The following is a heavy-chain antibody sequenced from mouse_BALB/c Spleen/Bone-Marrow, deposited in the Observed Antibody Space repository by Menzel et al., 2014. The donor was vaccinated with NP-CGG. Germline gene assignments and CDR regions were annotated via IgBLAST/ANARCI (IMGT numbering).Heavy chain of an antibody. Sequence: EVKLEESGGGLVKPGGSLKLSCAASGFTFXDYYMYRVRQTPEKRLEWVATISDGGSYTYYPDSVKGRFTISRDNAKNNLYLQMSNLKSEDTAMYYCARVSYDYFDYWGQGTTLTVSS. D-gene: IGHD2-4*01. CDR2: ISDGGSYT. V-gene: IGHV5-4*02. CDR1: GFTFXDYY. CDR3: ARVSYDYFDY. J-gene: IGHJ2*01.